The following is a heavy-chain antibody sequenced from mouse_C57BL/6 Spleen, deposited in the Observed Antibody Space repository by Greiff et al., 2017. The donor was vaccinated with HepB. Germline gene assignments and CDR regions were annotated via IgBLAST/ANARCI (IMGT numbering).Heavy chain of an antibody. CDR3: ARDRLLAMDY. CDR2: SRNKANDYTT. V-gene: IGHV7-1*01. Sequence: EVKLVESGGGLVQSGRSLRLSCATSGFTFSDFNMEWVRQAPGKGLEWIAASRNKANDYTTEYSASVKGRFIVSRDTSQSILYLQMNALRAEDTAMYYCARDRLLAMDYGGQGTSVTVSS. CDR1: GFTFSDFN. J-gene: IGHJ4*01. D-gene: IGHD2-3*01.